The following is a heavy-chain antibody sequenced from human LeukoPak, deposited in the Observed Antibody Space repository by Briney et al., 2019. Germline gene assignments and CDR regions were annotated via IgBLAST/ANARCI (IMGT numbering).Heavy chain of an antibody. CDR2: IKQDGSKK. D-gene: IGHD1-26*01. CDR1: GFTFSRYW. Sequence: GGSLRLSCAASGFTFSRYWVSWVRQAPGKGLEWVANIKQDGSKKYYVDSVKGRFTISRDSSKNTLYLQMNSLRAEDTAVYYCARRKGGPTGGSFDSWGQGTLVTVSS. V-gene: IGHV3-7*03. J-gene: IGHJ4*02. CDR3: ARRKGGPTGGSFDS.